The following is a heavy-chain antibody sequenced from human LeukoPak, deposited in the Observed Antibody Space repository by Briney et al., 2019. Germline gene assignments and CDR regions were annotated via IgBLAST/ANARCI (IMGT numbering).Heavy chain of an antibody. CDR1: GFTFSTYW. CDR3: GRSSNSPDY. Sequence: GGSLRLSCAASGFTFSTYWMPWVRQVPGKGLVWVSRINTDGSVTSYADSVKGRFTISRDNARNTLYLHMNSLRAEDTAVYYCGRSSNSPDYCGQGTLVTVSS. J-gene: IGHJ4*02. D-gene: IGHD1-1*01. CDR2: INTDGSVT. V-gene: IGHV3-74*01.